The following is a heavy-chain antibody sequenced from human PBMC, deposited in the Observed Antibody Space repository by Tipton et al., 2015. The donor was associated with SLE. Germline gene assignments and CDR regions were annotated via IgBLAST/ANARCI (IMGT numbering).Heavy chain of an antibody. CDR1: GFTFSSYE. V-gene: IGHV3-23*01. D-gene: IGHD3-22*01. J-gene: IGHJ4*02. CDR2: ISGSGGST. Sequence: SLRLSCAASGFTFSSYEMNWVRQAPGKGLEWVSAISGSGGSTYYADSVKGRFTISRDNSKNTLYLQMNSLRAEDAAVYYCAKEGPMIVVVNYFDYWGQGTLVTVSS. CDR3: AKEGPMIVVVNYFDY.